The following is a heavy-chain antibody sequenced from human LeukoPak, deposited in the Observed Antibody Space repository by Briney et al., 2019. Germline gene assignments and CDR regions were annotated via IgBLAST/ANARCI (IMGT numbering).Heavy chain of an antibody. J-gene: IGHJ4*02. CDR2: IYYTGKT. CDR1: GDSLRNVNDH. V-gene: IGHV4-61*03. CDR3: ARSQNYYGSGDY. Sequence: SAETLSLTCTVSGDSLRNVNDHWGWLRQPPGRLGEWIGYIYYTGKTYYNPCLEGRVTILVDTSRNHFSVKLSSVTAADTAVYYCARSQNYYGSGDYWSQGTLVTVSS. D-gene: IGHD3-10*01.